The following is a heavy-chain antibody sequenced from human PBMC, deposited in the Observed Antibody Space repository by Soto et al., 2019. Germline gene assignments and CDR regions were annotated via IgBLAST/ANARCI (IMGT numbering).Heavy chain of an antibody. V-gene: IGHV4-4*02. CDR1: GGTIISSNW. Sequence: SAPLSLTCAVSGGTIISSNWWSWVRQPPGKGLEWVGEIYHSGSTNYNPSLKSRVTISLGTSKNQFSLHLTSGTAADRVFYSCVRGRILRLGFGDFDSGGPGPRVT. CDR3: VRGRILRLGFGDFDS. D-gene: IGHD5-12*01. J-gene: IGHJ4*02. CDR2: IYHSGST.